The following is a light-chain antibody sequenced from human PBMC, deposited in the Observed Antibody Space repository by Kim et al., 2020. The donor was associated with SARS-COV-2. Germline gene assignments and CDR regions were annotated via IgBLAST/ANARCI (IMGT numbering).Light chain of an antibody. CDR3: QQRSNWPLYS. J-gene: IGKJ2*03. CDR2: EVS. CDR1: QSVRRY. V-gene: IGKV3-11*01. Sequence: LSTGERATLSCRASQSVRRYLALSQQTPAQSHRLLIYEVSNRATCLPASFSGSGSGTDFSLTLSSLVPEYFAVYYCQQRSNWPLYSFGQGTNLEI.